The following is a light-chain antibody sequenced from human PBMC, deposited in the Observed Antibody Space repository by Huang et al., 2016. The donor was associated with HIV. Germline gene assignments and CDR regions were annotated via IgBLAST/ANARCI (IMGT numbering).Light chain of an antibody. Sequence: ETVLTQSPGTLSASLGGRVTLTCRASQNVHGNLAWYQQTPGQPPRLPMYGSSTRAAGVSDRFSASGSETHFTLTITSLQSEDFGIYYCQQYDSWPPRHTFGQGTRLE. CDR1: QNVHGN. J-gene: IGKJ2*01. CDR3: QQYDSWPPRHT. V-gene: IGKV3-15*01. CDR2: GSS.